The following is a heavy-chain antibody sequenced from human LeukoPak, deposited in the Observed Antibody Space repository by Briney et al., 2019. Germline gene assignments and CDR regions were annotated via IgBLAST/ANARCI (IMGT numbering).Heavy chain of an antibody. J-gene: IGHJ5*02. CDR2: IHSSGYT. V-gene: IGHV4-4*09. D-gene: IGHD1-26*01. Sequence: SETLSLTCTVSGVSISGNYWSWIRQPPGQGLEWIAYIHSSGYTNYNPSLRSRVTISVDTSNNQFSLKVTSVTAADAAIYYCTQRQGPTSGSYDYFDPWGQGALVTVSS. CDR3: TQRQGPTSGSYDYFDP. CDR1: GVSISGNY.